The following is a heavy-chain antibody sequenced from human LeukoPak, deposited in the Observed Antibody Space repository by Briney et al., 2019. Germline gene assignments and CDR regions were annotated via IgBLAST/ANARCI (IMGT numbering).Heavy chain of an antibody. CDR3: AKDRTRNYFYYFDY. CDR1: GFTFSSYG. J-gene: IGHJ4*02. Sequence: GGSLRLSCAASGFTFSSYGMHWVRQAPGKGLEWVAFIRYDGSNKYYADSVKGRFTISRDHSKNTLYLQMNSLRAEDTAVYYCAKDRTRNYFYYFDYWGQGTLVTVSS. CDR2: IRYDGSNK. D-gene: IGHD1-7*01. V-gene: IGHV3-30*02.